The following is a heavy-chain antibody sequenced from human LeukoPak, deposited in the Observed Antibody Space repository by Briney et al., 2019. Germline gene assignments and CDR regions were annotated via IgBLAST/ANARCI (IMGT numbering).Heavy chain of an antibody. V-gene: IGHV4-59*08. CDR2: IYYSGST. CDR1: GGSISNYY. J-gene: IGHJ4*02. Sequence: SETQSLTCTVSGGSISNYYWSWIRQPPGKGLEWIGYIYYSGSTNYNPSLKSRVTISVYTSKNQFSLKLTSVTAADTAVYYCARHGYTYGNFDYWGQGTLVTVSS. CDR3: ARHGYTYGNFDY. D-gene: IGHD5-18*01.